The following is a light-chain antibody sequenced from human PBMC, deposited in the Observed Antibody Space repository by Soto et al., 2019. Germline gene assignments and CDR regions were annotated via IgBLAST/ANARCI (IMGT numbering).Light chain of an antibody. Sequence: EIVLTQSPATLSLSPGERATLSCRASQSVRSNLAWYQQKPGQAPRLLIYDASNRATAITGRFSGSGSGTDFTLTISNLEPNDFEVYYCQQRDNWPWPFGKGAKVEIK. CDR2: DAS. CDR3: QQRDNWPWP. V-gene: IGKV3-11*01. J-gene: IGKJ1*01. CDR1: QSVRSN.